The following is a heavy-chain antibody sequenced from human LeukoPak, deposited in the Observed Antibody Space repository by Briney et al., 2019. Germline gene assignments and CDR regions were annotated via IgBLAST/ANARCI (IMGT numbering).Heavy chain of an antibody. J-gene: IGHJ5*02. D-gene: IGHD5-18*01. CDR1: GGSISIGGYS. Sequence: PSETLSLTCAVSGGSISIGGYSWSWIRQPPGKGLEWIGYIYHSGSTYYNPSLKSRVTISVDRSKNQFSLKLSSVTAADTAVYYCARARGYSYTNWFDPWGQGTLVTVSS. CDR2: IYHSGST. V-gene: IGHV4-30-2*01. CDR3: ARARGYSYTNWFDP.